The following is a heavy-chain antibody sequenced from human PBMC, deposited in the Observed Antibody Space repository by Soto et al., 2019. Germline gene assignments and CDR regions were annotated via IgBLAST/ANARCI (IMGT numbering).Heavy chain of an antibody. J-gene: IGHJ4*02. D-gene: IGHD4-17*01. CDR3: ANSYGDYVSY. CDR2: IYYSGST. CDR1: GGSISSGGYS. Sequence: NPSETLSLTCAVSGGSISSGGYSWSWIRQPPGKGLEWIGYIYYSGSTYYNPSLKSRVTISVDTSKNQFSLKLSSVTAADTAVYYCANSYGDYVSYWGQGTLVT. V-gene: IGHV4-30-2*03.